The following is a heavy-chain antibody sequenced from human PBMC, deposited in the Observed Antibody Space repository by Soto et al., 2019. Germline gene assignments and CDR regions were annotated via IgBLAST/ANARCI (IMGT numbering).Heavy chain of an antibody. CDR1: GFTFSSYS. V-gene: IGHV3-21*04. CDR3: AKNQERELPRVIDF. J-gene: IGHJ4*02. CDR2: ISRNSDYI. Sequence: DGSLSLSCAASGFTFSSYSMNWVRQDPGKGLEWVSSISRNSDYIYYSDSVKGRFIISRDNARTSLYLQMSSLRAEDTALYYCAKNQERELPRVIDFWGQGTLVTVAS. D-gene: IGHD1-7*01.